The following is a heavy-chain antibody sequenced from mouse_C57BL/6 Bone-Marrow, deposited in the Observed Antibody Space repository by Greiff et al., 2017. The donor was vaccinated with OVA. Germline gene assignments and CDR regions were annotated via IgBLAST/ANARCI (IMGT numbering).Heavy chain of an antibody. D-gene: IGHD1-1*01. CDR1: GYTFTSYW. V-gene: IGHV1-69*01. CDR3: ARDRSYYYGSSPYYYAMDY. Sequence: VQLQQPGAELVMPGASVKLSCKASGYTFTSYWMHWVKQRPGQGLEWIGEIDPSDSYTNYNQKFKGKSTLTVDKSSSTAYMQLSSLTSEDSAVYYCARDRSYYYGSSPYYYAMDYWGQGTSVTVSS. J-gene: IGHJ4*01. CDR2: IDPSDSYT.